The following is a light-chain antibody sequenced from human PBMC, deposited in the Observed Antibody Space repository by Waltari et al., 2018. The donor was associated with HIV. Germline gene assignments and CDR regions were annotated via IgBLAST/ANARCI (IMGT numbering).Light chain of an antibody. CDR3: SAWDDNVNAL. Sequence: QSVLTQPPSASGTPGQRVTISCSGTRSNIGSNVVNWYQQLPGTAPKLLIYKNNQRPSGVPDRCSGSKSGTSASLAISGLQSDDEGDYYCSAWDDNVNALFGGGTKLTVL. J-gene: IGLJ2*01. V-gene: IGLV1-44*01. CDR2: KNN. CDR1: RSNIGSNV.